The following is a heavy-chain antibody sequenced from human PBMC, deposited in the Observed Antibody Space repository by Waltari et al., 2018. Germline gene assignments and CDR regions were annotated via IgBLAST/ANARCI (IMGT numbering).Heavy chain of an antibody. J-gene: IGHJ4*02. CDR1: GYSISSGYY. Sequence: QVQLQESGPGLVKPSETLSLTCTVSGYSISSGYYCGWIRQPPGKGLEWIGNIYHSGTTYYNPSLKSRVTISVDTSKNQLSLKLNSVTAADTAVYYCARDRYSGSPKLYYFDYWGQGALVTVSS. D-gene: IGHD6-13*01. V-gene: IGHV4-38-2*02. CDR3: ARDRYSGSPKLYYFDY. CDR2: IYHSGTT.